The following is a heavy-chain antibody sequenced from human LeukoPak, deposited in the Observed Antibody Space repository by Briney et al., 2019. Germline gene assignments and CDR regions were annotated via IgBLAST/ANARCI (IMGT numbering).Heavy chain of an antibody. Sequence: PSETLSLTCAVSGYSISSGYYWGCIRQPPGKGLEWIGSIYHSGSTNYNPSPKSRVTMSVDTSKNHFSLKLSSVTAADTAVYYCAREPVPYYYDSSGYLSWGQGTLVTVSS. D-gene: IGHD3-22*01. V-gene: IGHV4-38-2*02. CDR2: IYHSGST. J-gene: IGHJ4*02. CDR3: AREPVPYYYDSSGYLS. CDR1: GYSISSGYY.